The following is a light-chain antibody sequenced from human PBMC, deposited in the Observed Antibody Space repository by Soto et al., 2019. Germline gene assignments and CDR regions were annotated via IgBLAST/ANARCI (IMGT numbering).Light chain of an antibody. J-gene: IGKJ5*01. V-gene: IGKV1-39*01. CDR2: AAS. CDR1: QSISTF. Sequence: DIQMTQSPSSLSASVGDRFTITCRASQSISTFLNWYQQKPGNAPKSLIYAASNLQSGVPSRFSGSGSGTDFTLTVSSLQPEDFATYYCHQSYDIPTFGQGTRLEI. CDR3: HQSYDIPT.